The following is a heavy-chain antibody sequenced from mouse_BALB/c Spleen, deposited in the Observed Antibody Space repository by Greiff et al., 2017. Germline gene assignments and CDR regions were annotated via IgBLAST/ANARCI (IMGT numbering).Heavy chain of an antibody. D-gene: IGHD2-2*01. V-gene: IGHV5-9-4*01. Sequence: EVKLQESGGGLVKPGGSLKLSCAASGFTFSSYAMSWVRQSPEKRLEWVAEISSGGSYTYYPDTVTGRFTISRDNAKNTLYLEMSSLRSEDTAMYYCARRDGYDGFAYWGQGTLVTVSA. CDR2: ISSGGSYT. J-gene: IGHJ3*01. CDR1: GFTFSSYA. CDR3: ARRDGYDGFAY.